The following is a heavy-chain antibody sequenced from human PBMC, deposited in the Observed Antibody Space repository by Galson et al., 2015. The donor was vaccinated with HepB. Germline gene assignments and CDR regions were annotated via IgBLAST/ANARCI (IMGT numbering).Heavy chain of an antibody. V-gene: IGHV1-18*01. Sequence: SVKVSCKASGYTLTSYGISWVRQAPGQGLEWMGWISAYNGNTNYAQKLQGRVTMTTDTSTSTAYMELRSLRSDDTAVYYCARDSPNMAVGGTSPFDFWGQGTLVTVSS. CDR3: ARDSPNMAVGGTSPFDF. CDR2: ISAYNGNT. CDR1: GYTLTSYG. J-gene: IGHJ4*02. D-gene: IGHD6-19*01.